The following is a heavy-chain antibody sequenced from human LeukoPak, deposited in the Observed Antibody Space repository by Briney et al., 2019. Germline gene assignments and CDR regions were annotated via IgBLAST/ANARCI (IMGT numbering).Heavy chain of an antibody. CDR2: IWYDGSNK. CDR3: AKDGSGGGWKWFDP. CDR1: GFTFSSYG. Sequence: PGGSLRLSCAASGFTFSSYGFHWVRQAPDKGLEWVAVIWYDGSNKYYADSVKGRFTISRDSSKNTLYLQMNSLRAEDTAVYYCAKDGSGGGWKWFDPWGQGTLVTVSS. J-gene: IGHJ5*02. V-gene: IGHV3-33*06. D-gene: IGHD2-15*01.